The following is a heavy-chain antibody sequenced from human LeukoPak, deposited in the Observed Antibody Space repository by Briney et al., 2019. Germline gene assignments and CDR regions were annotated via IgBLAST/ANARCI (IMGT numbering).Heavy chain of an antibody. Sequence: PSETLSLTCTVSGGSISSYHWSWIRQPPGKGLEWIGYIYYSGSTNYNPSLKSRVTISVDTSKNQFSLKLSSVTAADTAVYYCARDGYKFYYYYGMDVWGQGTTVTVSS. CDR2: IYYSGST. CDR3: ARDGYKFYYYYGMDV. J-gene: IGHJ6*02. V-gene: IGHV4-59*08. CDR1: GGSISSYH. D-gene: IGHD5-24*01.